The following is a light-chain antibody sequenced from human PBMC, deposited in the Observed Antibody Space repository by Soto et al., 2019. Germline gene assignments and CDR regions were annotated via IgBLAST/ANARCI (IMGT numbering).Light chain of an antibody. Sequence: VWTHDPKTQTLPPGERPTLSFRASQTVSSTLAWYQQNPGQAPRLLIYGVSSRATDIPARFSGSGSGTDFSLTISRLESDDFAVYYCQQYGNFWTFGQGTKVDIK. CDR1: QTVSST. CDR3: QQYGNFWT. V-gene: IGKV3-20*01. J-gene: IGKJ1*01. CDR2: GVS.